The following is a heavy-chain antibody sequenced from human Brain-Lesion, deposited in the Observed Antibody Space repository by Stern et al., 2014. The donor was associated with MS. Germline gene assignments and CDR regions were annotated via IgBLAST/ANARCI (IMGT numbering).Heavy chain of an antibody. CDR1: GFTFGNYW. CDR2: IQEDGTEK. V-gene: IGHV3-7*01. D-gene: IGHD3-3*01. Sequence: EVQLVQSGVGLVQPGGSLTISCTAAGFTFGNYWMTWVRQAPGKWLEWVSHIQEDGTEKNYVDSVKGRFTISRDNARNSLYLQMNSLRVEDTALYYCARVYNTIYGIVTQRGSGMDVWGQGTTVIVSS. J-gene: IGHJ6*02. CDR3: ARVYNTIYGIVTQRGSGMDV.